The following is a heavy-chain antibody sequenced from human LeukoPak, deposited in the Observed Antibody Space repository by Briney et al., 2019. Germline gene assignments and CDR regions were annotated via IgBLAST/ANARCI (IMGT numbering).Heavy chain of an antibody. CDR2: INGRGGST. D-gene: IGHD3-10*01. Sequence: PGGSLRLSCAASGFIFINYAMTWVRQTPGKGLEWVSSINGRGGSTYYADSVKGRFTISRDNSKNTLYLQMNSLRAEDTAEYYCAKGPPYGGLDVWGQGTTVTVS. CDR1: GFIFINYA. V-gene: IGHV3-23*01. J-gene: IGHJ6*02. CDR3: AKGPPYGGLDV.